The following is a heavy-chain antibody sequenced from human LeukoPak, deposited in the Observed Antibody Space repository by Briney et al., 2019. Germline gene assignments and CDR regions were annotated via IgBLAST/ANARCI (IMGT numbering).Heavy chain of an antibody. J-gene: IGHJ4*02. Sequence: GGSLRLSCAASGFTFSSYSMNWVRQAPGKGLEWVSYISSSGSTIYYADSVKGRFTISRDNAKNSLYLQMNSLRAEDTAVYYCARDLEAIDYYFDYWGQGTLVTVSS. CDR2: ISSSGSTI. V-gene: IGHV3-48*04. CDR1: GFTFSSYS. D-gene: IGHD1-1*01. CDR3: ARDLEAIDYYFDY.